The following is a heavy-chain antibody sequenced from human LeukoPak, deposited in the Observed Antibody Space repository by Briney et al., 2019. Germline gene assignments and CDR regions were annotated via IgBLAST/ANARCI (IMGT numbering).Heavy chain of an antibody. Sequence: GGSLRLSCAASGFTFSSYEMNWVRQAPGKGLEWGSYISSSGSTIYYADSVKGRFTISRDKAKNSLYLQMNSLRAEDTAVYYCARDSSYYYDRYYYGMDVWGQGTTVTVSS. V-gene: IGHV3-48*03. CDR1: GFTFSSYE. CDR3: ARDSSYYYDRYYYGMDV. D-gene: IGHD3-22*01. CDR2: ISSSGSTI. J-gene: IGHJ6*02.